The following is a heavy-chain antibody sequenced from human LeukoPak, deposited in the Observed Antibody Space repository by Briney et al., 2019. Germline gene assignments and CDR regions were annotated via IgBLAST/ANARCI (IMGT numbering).Heavy chain of an antibody. Sequence: ASVKVSCKASGYTFTSYGISWVRHTPGQGLEWMGWISAYNGNTNYAQELQGRVTMTTDTSTSTAYTELRSLRSDDTAVYYCARAFRGYSSGWCRGGPHTRGYFDYWGQGTLVTVSS. V-gene: IGHV1-18*01. J-gene: IGHJ4*02. D-gene: IGHD6-19*01. CDR2: ISAYNGNT. CDR1: GYTFTSYG. CDR3: ARAFRGYSSGWCRGGPHTRGYFDY.